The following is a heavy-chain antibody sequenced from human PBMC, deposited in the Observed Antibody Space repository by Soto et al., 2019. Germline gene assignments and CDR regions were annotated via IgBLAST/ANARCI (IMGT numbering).Heavy chain of an antibody. CDR1: GGSISSGGYY. CDR3: ARDRSFVVPAAMGVDP. D-gene: IGHD2-2*01. V-gene: IGHV4-31*03. Sequence: PSETLSLTCTVSGGSISSGGYYWSWIRQHPGKGLEWIGYIYYSGSTYYNPSLKSRVTISVDTSKNQFSLKLSSVTAADTAVYYCARDRSFVVPAAMGVDPWGQGTLVTVS. CDR2: IYYSGST. J-gene: IGHJ5*02.